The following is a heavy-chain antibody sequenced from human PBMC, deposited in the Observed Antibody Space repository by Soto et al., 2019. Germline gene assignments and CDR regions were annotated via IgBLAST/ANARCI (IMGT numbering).Heavy chain of an antibody. V-gene: IGHV3-15*07. D-gene: IGHD1-1*01. CDR3: TTVGSITTTGTPFDY. CDR2: IKSKTDGGTT. J-gene: IGHJ4*02. CDR1: GLTFSNAW. Sequence: GGSLRLSCAASGLTFSNAWMNWVRQAPGKGLEWVGRIKSKTDGGTTDYAAPVKGRFTISRDDSKTTLYLQMNSLKTEDTAVYYCTTVGSITTTGTPFDYWGQGTLVTVSS.